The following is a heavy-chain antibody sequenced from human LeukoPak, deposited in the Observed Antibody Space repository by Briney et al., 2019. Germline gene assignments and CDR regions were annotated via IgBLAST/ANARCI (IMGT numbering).Heavy chain of an antibody. J-gene: IGHJ4*02. V-gene: IGHV3-23*01. CDR2: DSGSGDST. CDR3: AKGGGYQLLFDY. D-gene: IGHD2-2*01. CDR1: GFTFSSYA. Sequence: GGSLRLSCAASGFTFSSYAMSWVRQAPGKGLEWVSGDSGSGDSTHYVDSVKGRSTISRDNSKNTLYLQMNSLRAEDTAVYYCAKGGGYQLLFDYWGQGTLVTVSS.